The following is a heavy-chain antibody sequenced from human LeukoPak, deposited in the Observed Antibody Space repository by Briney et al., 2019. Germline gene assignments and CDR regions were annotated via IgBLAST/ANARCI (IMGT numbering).Heavy chain of an antibody. CDR1: GVSFSGYY. D-gene: IGHD2-15*01. J-gene: IGHJ4*02. CDR3: ARELRGTGSGGRAAGWYFDY. Sequence: SETLSLTCAVYGVSFSGYYWSWLRQPPGKGLEWIGEINHSGSTNYNPSLKSRVTISVDTSKNQFSLKLSSVTAADTAVYYCARELRGTGSGGRAAGWYFDYWGQGTLVTVSS. V-gene: IGHV4-34*01. CDR2: INHSGST.